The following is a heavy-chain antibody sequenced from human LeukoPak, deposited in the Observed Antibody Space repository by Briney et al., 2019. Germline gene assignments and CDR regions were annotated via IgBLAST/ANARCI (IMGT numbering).Heavy chain of an antibody. J-gene: IGHJ3*02. Sequence: GESLKISCKGSGYSFTNYWIGWVRQMPGKGLEWMGIIYPSDSDTRYSPSFQGQVTISVDKSISTAYLHWSSLRASDTAMYYCARRDGYGAYDIWGQGTMVTVSS. V-gene: IGHV5-51*01. CDR3: ARRDGYGAYDI. D-gene: IGHD5-24*01. CDR1: GYSFTNYW. CDR2: IYPSDSDT.